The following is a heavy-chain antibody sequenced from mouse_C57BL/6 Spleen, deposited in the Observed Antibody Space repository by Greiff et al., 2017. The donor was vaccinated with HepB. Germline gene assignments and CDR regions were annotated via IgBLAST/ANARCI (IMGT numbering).Heavy chain of an antibody. Sequence: VQLQQSGTVLARPGASVKMSCKTSGYTFTSYWMHWVKQRPGQGLEWIGAIYPGNSDTSYNQKFKGKAKLTAVTSASTAYMELSSLTNEDSAVYYCTSTPYYSNYQFAYWGQGTLVTVSA. J-gene: IGHJ3*01. CDR2: IYPGNSDT. CDR3: TSTPYYSNYQFAY. V-gene: IGHV1-5*01. CDR1: GYTFTSYW. D-gene: IGHD2-5*01.